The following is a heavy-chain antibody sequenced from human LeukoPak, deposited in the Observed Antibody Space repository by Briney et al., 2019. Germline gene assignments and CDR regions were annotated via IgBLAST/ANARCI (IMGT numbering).Heavy chain of an antibody. Sequence: GRSLRLSCTASGFTFGDYAMSWVRQAPGKGLEWVGFIRSKAYGGTTEYAASVKGRFTISRGDSKSIACLQMNSLKTEDTAVYYCTRGNHYYDSSGYSYWGQGTLVTVSS. CDR2: IRSKAYGGTT. V-gene: IGHV3-49*04. CDR3: TRGNHYYDSSGYSY. J-gene: IGHJ4*02. D-gene: IGHD3-22*01. CDR1: GFTFGDYA.